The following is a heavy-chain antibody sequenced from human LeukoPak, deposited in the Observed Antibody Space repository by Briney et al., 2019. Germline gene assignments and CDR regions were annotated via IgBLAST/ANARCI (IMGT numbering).Heavy chain of an antibody. Sequence: ASVKVSCKASGYTFTGYYMYWVRQAPGQGLEWMGRINPNSGGTNYAQKFQGRVTMTRDTSISTAYMELSRLRSDDTAVYYCAREGGSSSYWGYHYYMDVWGKGTTVTVSS. CDR1: GYTFTGYY. J-gene: IGHJ6*03. V-gene: IGHV1-2*06. D-gene: IGHD6-6*01. CDR3: AREGGSSSYWGYHYYMDV. CDR2: INPNSGGT.